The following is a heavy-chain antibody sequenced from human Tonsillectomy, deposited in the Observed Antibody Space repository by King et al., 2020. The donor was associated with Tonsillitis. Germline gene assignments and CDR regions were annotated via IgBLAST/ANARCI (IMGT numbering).Heavy chain of an antibody. J-gene: IGHJ6*02. CDR1: GITFSDYY. D-gene: IGHD3-10*01. Sequence: VQLVESGGGVVKPGGSLRLSCAASGITFSDYYMSWIRQAPGKGLEWVSYISSSSSYTNYADSVKGRVTISRDNAKNTLYLQMNSLRAEDTAVYYCASSTMGDYYYYCMDDWGQGTLVTVSS. V-gene: IGHV3-11*06. CDR2: ISSSSSYT. CDR3: ASSTMGDYYYYCMDD.